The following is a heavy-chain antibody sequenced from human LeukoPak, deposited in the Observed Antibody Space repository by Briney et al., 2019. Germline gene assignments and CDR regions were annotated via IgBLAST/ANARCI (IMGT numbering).Heavy chain of an antibody. J-gene: IGHJ4*02. CDR1: GYTLTELS. CDR3: ATGPRLRYFDCCDY. V-gene: IGHV1-24*01. CDR2: FDPEDGET. Sequence: ASVKVSCTVSGYTLTELSMPWVRQAPGKGLEWMGGFDPEDGETIYAQKFQGRVTMTEDTSTDTAYMELSSLRSEDTAVYYCATGPRLRYFDCCDYWGQGTLVTVSS. D-gene: IGHD3-9*01.